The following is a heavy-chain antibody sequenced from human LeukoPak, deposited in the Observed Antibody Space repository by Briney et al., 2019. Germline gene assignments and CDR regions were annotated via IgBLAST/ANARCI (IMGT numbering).Heavy chain of an antibody. Sequence: GASVKVSCKASGYTFTDYYIHWVRQAPGQGLEWMAWINPNSGATNYAQKFQGRVTVTRVTSISTAYMELSSLRSDDTAVFYCASVYSAYDLSQLDYWGQGTLLTVSS. CDR1: GYTFTDYY. CDR3: ASVYSAYDLSQLDY. J-gene: IGHJ4*02. D-gene: IGHD5-12*01. V-gene: IGHV1-2*02. CDR2: INPNSGAT.